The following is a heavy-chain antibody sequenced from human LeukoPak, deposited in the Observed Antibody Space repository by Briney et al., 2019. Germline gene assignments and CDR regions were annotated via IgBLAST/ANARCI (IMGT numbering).Heavy chain of an antibody. Sequence: GESLKISCQGSGYSFTSYWIGWVRQMPGKGLEFMGIIYPGDSDTRYSPSFQGQVTISADKSISTAYLQWSSLKASDTAMYYCARHIVDSSGSPAPDYWGQGTLVTVSS. J-gene: IGHJ4*02. V-gene: IGHV5-51*01. CDR1: GYSFTSYW. D-gene: IGHD3-22*01. CDR3: ARHIVDSSGSPAPDY. CDR2: IYPGDSDT.